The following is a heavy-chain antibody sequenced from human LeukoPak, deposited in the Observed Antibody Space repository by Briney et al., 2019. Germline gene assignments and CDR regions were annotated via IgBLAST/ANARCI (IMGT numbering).Heavy chain of an antibody. V-gene: IGHV4-39*07. D-gene: IGHD6-13*01. Sequence: PSETLSLTCTVSGGSISSSSYYWGWIRQPPGKGLEWIGSIYYSGSTYYNPSLKSRVTISVDTSKNQFSLRLSSVTAADTAVYYCARNLIEAASGSFDIWGQGTMVTVSS. CDR2: IYYSGST. CDR1: GGSISSSSYY. CDR3: ARNLIEAASGSFDI. J-gene: IGHJ3*02.